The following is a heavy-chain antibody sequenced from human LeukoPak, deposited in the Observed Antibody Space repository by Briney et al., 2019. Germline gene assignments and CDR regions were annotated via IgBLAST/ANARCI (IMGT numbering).Heavy chain of an antibody. CDR2: ISVSGGST. V-gene: IGHV3-23*01. D-gene: IGHD6-13*01. CDR1: GFTFSNYA. Sequence: PGGSLRLSCEASGFTFSNYAMSWVRQAPGKGLEWVSSISVSGGSTDYADSVKGRFTISRDNSKNTLYLQINSLRAEDTAVYYCAKRGGSNWDRAFDIWGQGAMVTVSS. J-gene: IGHJ3*02. CDR3: AKRGGSNWDRAFDI.